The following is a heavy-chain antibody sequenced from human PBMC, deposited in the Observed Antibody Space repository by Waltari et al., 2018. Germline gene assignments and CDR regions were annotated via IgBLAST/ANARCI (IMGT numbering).Heavy chain of an antibody. V-gene: IGHV3-30*18. D-gene: IGHD3-16*01. CDR2: ISYDGSNK. CDR3: AKDLMLY. CDR1: GFTLSSYG. J-gene: IGHJ4*02. Sequence: QVQLVESGGGVVQPGRSLRLSCAASGFTLSSYGMHWVRQAPGKGLEWVAVISYDGSNKYYADSVKGRFTISRDNSKNTLYLQMNSLRAEDTAVYYCAKDLMLYWGQGTLVTVSS.